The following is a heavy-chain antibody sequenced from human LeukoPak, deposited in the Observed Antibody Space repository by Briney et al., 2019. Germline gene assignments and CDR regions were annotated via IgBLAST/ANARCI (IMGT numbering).Heavy chain of an antibody. V-gene: IGHV4-59*12. J-gene: IGHJ6*02. CDR2: IYYSGRP. Sequence: SETLSLTCSVSGGSISRYYWSWIRQPPGKGLEWIGNIYYSGRPNCNPSLTSRVTISVDTSKNQFYLKLNSVTAADAAAEWCARETAYFYSSVYVWGQGTRVTVS. CDR1: GGSISRYY. D-gene: IGHD3-22*01. CDR3: ARETAYFYSSVYV.